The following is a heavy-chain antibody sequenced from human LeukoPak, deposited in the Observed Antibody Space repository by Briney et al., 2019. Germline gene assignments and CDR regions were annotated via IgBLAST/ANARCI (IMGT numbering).Heavy chain of an antibody. V-gene: IGHV2-5*01. CDR1: GFSLTTTRVG. J-gene: IGHJ4*02. D-gene: IGHD3-10*01. Sequence: SGPTLVKPTQTLTLTCTFSGFSLTTTRVGVAWIRQPPGKALEWLAVSYWNNDKSYSPSLKSRLTITKDTSKNQVVLKMTNMEPVDTATYYCAHKGRGSGSYNMWGQGTLVTVSS. CDR2: SYWNNDK. CDR3: AHKGRGSGSYNM.